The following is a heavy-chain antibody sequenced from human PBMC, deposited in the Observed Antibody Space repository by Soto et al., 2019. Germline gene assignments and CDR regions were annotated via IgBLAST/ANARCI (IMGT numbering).Heavy chain of an antibody. J-gene: IGHJ4*02. CDR1: GFNFSQYS. V-gene: IGHV3-23*01. CDR3: ARSGDNYNVLDY. Sequence: GGSLRLSCAASGFNFSQYSMSWVRPAPGKGLEWVSAITDSGSGTHYADSVKGRFSISRDNAKNSLYLQINSLRGEDSATYYCARSGDNYNVLDYWGQGTPVTVSS. CDR2: ITDSGSGT. D-gene: IGHD3-10*02.